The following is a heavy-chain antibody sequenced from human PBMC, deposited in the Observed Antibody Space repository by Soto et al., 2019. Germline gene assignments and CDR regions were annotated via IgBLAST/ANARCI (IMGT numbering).Heavy chain of an antibody. CDR3: ARQGGDDVTFKFVVVPAADGAFDY. V-gene: IGHV4-31*03. CDR2: IYYSGST. D-gene: IGHD2-2*01. J-gene: IGHJ4*02. Sequence: SETLSLTCTVSGGSISSGGYYWSWIRQHPGKGLERIGYIYYSGSTYYNPSLKSRVTISVDTSKNQFSLKLSSVTAADTAVYYCARQGGDDVTFKFVVVPAADGAFDYWGQGTLVTVSS. CDR1: GGSISSGGYY.